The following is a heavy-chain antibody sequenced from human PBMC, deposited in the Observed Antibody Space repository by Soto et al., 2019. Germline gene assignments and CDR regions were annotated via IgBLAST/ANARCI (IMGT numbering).Heavy chain of an antibody. Sequence: ASVKGSCKASGYTFTSHGISWVRQAPGQGLEWMGWISAYNGNTNYAQKLQGRVTMTTDTSTSTVYLELRGLRSDDTAVYYCARDYYGSGTYSLYWGQGTLVTVSS. CDR3: ARDYYGSGTYSLY. CDR2: ISAYNGNT. V-gene: IGHV1-18*04. CDR1: GYTFTSHG. D-gene: IGHD3-10*01. J-gene: IGHJ4*02.